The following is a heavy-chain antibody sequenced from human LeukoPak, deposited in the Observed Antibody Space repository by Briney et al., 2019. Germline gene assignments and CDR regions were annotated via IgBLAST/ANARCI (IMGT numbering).Heavy chain of an antibody. CDR3: ARGPLYYYDSSGHNWFDP. J-gene: IGHJ5*02. CDR2: IWYDGSNK. Sequence: PGGSLRLSCAASGFTFSSYGMHWVRQAPGKGLEWVAVIWYDGSNKFYADSVKGRFTISRDNSKNTLYLQMNSLRAEDTAVYYCARGPLYYYDSSGHNWFDPWGQGTLVTVSS. CDR1: GFTFSSYG. V-gene: IGHV3-33*01. D-gene: IGHD3-22*01.